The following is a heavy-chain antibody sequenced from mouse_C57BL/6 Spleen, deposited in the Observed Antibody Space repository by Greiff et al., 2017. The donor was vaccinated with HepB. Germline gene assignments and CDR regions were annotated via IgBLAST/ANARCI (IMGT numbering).Heavy chain of an antibody. V-gene: IGHV5-9*01. J-gene: IGHJ2*01. CDR2: ISGGGGNT. D-gene: IGHD1-1*01. CDR1: GFTFSSYT. CDR3: ARQGYYGSSYRYYFDY. Sequence: EVKLVESGGGLVKPGGSLKLSCAASGFTFSSYTMSWVRQTPEKRLGWVATISGGGGNTYYPDSVKGRFTISRDNAKNTLYLQMSSLRSEDTALYYCARQGYYGSSYRYYFDYWGQGTTLTVSS.